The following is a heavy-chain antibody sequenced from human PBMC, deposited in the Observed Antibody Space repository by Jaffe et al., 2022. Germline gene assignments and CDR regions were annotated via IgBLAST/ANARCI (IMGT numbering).Heavy chain of an antibody. CDR2: ISSSGSTI. V-gene: IGHV3-48*03. CDR3: ARDALYFDWLLSGLDGAFDI. D-gene: IGHD3-9*01. J-gene: IGHJ3*02. Sequence: EVQLVESGGGLVQPGGSLRLSCAASGFTFSSYEMNWVRQAPGKGLEWVSYISSSGSTIYYADSVKGRFTISRDNAKNSLYLQMNSLRAEDTAVYYCARDALYFDWLLSGLDGAFDIWGQGTMVTVSS. CDR1: GFTFSSYE.